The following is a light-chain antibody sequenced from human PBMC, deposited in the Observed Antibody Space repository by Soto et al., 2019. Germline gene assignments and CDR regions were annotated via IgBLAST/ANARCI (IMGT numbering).Light chain of an antibody. Sequence: EIVLTQSPGTLSLAPGERATLSCRVSKSVSSTFLAWYQQKAGQAPRLLIYGASSRAIGIPDRFSGSGSGTEFTLTISRLDPEDFAVYYCAQYGNSPRTFGQGTKVEVK. CDR1: KSVSSTF. J-gene: IGKJ1*01. CDR2: GAS. CDR3: AQYGNSPRT. V-gene: IGKV3-20*01.